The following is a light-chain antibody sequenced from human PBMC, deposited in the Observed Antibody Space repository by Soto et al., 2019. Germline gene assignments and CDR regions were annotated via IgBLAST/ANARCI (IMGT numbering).Light chain of an antibody. CDR3: AAWDDSLSGPL. CDR1: TLNPAMNT. J-gene: IGLJ2*01. Sequence: QSVLTQPPSASGTFGQTVTISCSGGTLNPAMNTVDWYQHLPGTAPKLLIYRNNQRPSGVPDRFSGSKSGTSASLAISGLRSEDEADYYCAAWDDSLSGPLFGGGTKLTVL. V-gene: IGLV1-47*01. CDR2: RNN.